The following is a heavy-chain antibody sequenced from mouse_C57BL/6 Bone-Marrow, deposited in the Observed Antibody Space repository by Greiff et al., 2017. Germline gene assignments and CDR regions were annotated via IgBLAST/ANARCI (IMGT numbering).Heavy chain of an antibody. D-gene: IGHD2-10*02. Sequence: QVHVKQSGPELVKPGASVKISCKASGYAFSSSWMNWVKQRPGKGLEWIGRIYPGDGDTNYNGKFKGKATLTADKSSSTAYMQLSSLTSEYSAVYFFARYPDLVCRYYAMDYWVQGTSVTVSS. CDR2: IYPGDGDT. V-gene: IGHV1-82*01. CDR1: GYAFSSSW. CDR3: ARYPDLVCRYYAMDY. J-gene: IGHJ4*01.